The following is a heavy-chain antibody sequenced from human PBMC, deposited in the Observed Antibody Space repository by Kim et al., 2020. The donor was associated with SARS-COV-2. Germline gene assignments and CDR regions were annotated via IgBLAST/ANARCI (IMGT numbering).Heavy chain of an antibody. CDR3: TTYGSGSSLSPLDP. D-gene: IGHD3-10*01. V-gene: IGHV3-15*01. Sequence: AAPVKGRFTISRDDSKNTLYLQMNSLKTEDTAVYYCTTYGSGSSLSPLDPWGQGTLVTVSS. J-gene: IGHJ5*02.